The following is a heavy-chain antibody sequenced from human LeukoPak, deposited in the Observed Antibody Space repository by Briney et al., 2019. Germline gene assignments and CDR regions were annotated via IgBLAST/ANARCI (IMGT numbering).Heavy chain of an antibody. D-gene: IGHD3-10*01. CDR2: IRSKAYGGTT. V-gene: IGHV3-49*04. J-gene: IGHJ4*02. Sequence: PWGSLRLSCPASGFTFGDYAMTWVRQAPGKGLEWVGFIRSKAYGGTTEYAASVKGRFTISRDDSKSIAYLQMNSLKTEDTAVYYCTRSGGVRGVNSGYWGQGTLVTVSP. CDR3: TRSGGVRGVNSGY. CDR1: GFTFGDYA.